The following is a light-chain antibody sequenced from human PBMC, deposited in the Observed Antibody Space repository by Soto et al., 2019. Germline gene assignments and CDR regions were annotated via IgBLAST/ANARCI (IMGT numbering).Light chain of an antibody. CDR2: EVS. CDR3: QQYGSSPT. CDR1: QSVSSNY. J-gene: IGKJ1*01. Sequence: EIVLTQSPGTLYLSPGERATLSCLSSQSVSSNYFAGYQQKPDQAPRLVSYEVSGSATGFPIRFSVSESGTDFTLTLCRLEPEDFALFYWQQYGSSPTFGQGTKGAMK. V-gene: IGKV3-20*01.